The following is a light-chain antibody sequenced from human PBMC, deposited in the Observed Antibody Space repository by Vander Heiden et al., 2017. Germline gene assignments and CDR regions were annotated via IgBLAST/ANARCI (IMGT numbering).Light chain of an antibody. CDR1: QDISNY. CDR3: QQYGNLHTSHLT. CDR2: DAS. Sequence: DIQMTQSPSSLSASVGDRVTITCQARQDISNYLNWYQQQPGKAPKLLIYDASNLETRVPSRFRGSGSGTDFTFTISSLQPEDIATYYGQQYGNLHTSHLTFGHGTKVHIK. J-gene: IGKJ3*01. V-gene: IGKV1-33*01.